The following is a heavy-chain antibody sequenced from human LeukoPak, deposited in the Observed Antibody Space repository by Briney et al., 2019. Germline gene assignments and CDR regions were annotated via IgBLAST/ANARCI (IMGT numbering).Heavy chain of an antibody. CDR2: INHSGST. J-gene: IGHJ6*03. Sequence: RPSETLSLTCAVYGGSFSGYYWSWIRQPPGKGLEWIGEINHSGSTNYNPSLKSRVTISVDTSKNQFSLKLSSVTAADTAVYYCAGSSYSFWSGYYPRGYMDVWGKGTTATVSS. CDR1: GGSFSGYY. V-gene: IGHV4-34*01. CDR3: AGSSYSFWSGYYPRGYMDV. D-gene: IGHD3-3*01.